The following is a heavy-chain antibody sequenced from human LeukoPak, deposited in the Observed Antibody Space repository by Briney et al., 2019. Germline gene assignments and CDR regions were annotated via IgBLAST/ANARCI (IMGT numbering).Heavy chain of an antibody. J-gene: IGHJ5*02. V-gene: IGHV4-30-4*08. Sequence: SQTLSLTCTVSGGSISSGDYYWSWIRQPPGKGLEWIGYIYYSGSTYYNPSLKSRVTISVDTSKNQFSLKLSSVTAADTAVYYCARAGACCSSTSCYGQNRFDPWGQGTLVTVSS. CDR3: ARAGACCSSTSCYGQNRFDP. D-gene: IGHD2-2*01. CDR2: IYYSGST. CDR1: GGSISSGDYY.